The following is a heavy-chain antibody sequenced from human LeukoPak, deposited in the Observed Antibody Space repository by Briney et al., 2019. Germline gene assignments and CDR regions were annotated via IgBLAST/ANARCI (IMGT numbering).Heavy chain of an antibody. CDR2: INPNSGGT. V-gene: IGHV1-2*02. CDR1: GYTLTGYY. J-gene: IGHJ3*02. D-gene: IGHD3-22*01. CDR3: ASAESRWYSITMIGGAFDI. Sequence: AASVKVSCKASGYTLTGYYMHWVRQAPGQGLEWMGWINPNSGGTNYAQKFQGRVTMTRDTSISTAYMELSRLRSDDTAVYYCASAESRWYSITMIGGAFDIWGQGTMVTVSS.